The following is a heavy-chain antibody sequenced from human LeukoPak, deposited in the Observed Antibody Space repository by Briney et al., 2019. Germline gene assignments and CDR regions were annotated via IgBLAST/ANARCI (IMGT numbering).Heavy chain of an antibody. CDR2: NNRYGGST. D-gene: IGHD3-9*01. V-gene: IGHV3-64*01. Sequence: GSLRLSCAASGFTFNSYAMHWVRQAPGKGLEYVSANNRYGGSTYYANSVKGRFTISRDISKNTLSHQNVSLRAEHVSIYYCARGLAYDILTGTPFYYWGQGTLVTVSS. J-gene: IGHJ4*02. CDR3: ARGLAYDILTGTPFYY. CDR1: GFTFNSYA.